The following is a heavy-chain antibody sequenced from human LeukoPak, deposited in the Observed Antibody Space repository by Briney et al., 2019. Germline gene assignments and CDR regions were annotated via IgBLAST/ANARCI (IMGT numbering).Heavy chain of an antibody. Sequence: ATVKISCKSSGYTSSDYYIHWVRQAPGGGLQWLGRVDPEDAEAVYSENLQGRVTITADSFSDSTYMFLSSLTSEDTAFYYCATSGRSSLAFDVWGQGTVVTVSS. CDR3: ATSGRSSLAFDV. V-gene: IGHV1-69-2*01. CDR1: GYTSSDYY. CDR2: VDPEDAEA. J-gene: IGHJ3*01. D-gene: IGHD3-10*01.